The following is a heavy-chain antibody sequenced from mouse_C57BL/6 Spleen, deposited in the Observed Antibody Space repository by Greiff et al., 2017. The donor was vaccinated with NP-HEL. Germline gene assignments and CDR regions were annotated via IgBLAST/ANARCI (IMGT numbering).Heavy chain of an antibody. CDR2: ISSGSSTI. V-gene: IGHV5-17*01. CDR3: ARGVITRAMDY. Sequence: DVKLVESGGGLVKPGGSLKLSCAASGFTFSDYGMPWVRQAPEQGLEWVAYISSGSSTIYYADTVKGRFTISRDNAKNTLFLQRTSLRSEDTAMYYCARGVITRAMDYWGQGTSVTVSS. J-gene: IGHJ4*01. D-gene: IGHD2-4*01. CDR1: GFTFSDYG.